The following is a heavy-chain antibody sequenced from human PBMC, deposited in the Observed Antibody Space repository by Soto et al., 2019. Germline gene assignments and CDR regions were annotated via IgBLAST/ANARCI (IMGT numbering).Heavy chain of an antibody. CDR1: GFTFSSYG. D-gene: IGHD6-6*01. Sequence: VGSLRLSCAASGFTFSSYGMHWVRQAPGKGLEWVAVISYDGSNKYYADSVKGRFTISRDNSKNTLYLQMNSLRAEDTAVYYCARGAALKYYFDYWGQGTLVTVSS. CDR2: ISYDGSNK. J-gene: IGHJ4*02. V-gene: IGHV3-30*03. CDR3: ARGAALKYYFDY.